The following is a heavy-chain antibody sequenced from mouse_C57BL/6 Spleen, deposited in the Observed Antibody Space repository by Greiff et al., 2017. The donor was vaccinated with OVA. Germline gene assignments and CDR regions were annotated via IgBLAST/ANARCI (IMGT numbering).Heavy chain of an antibody. J-gene: IGHJ3*01. CDR2: ISSGSSTI. D-gene: IGHD2-2*01. Sequence: EVKLVESGGGLVKPGGSLKLSCAASGFTFSDYGMHWVRQAPEKGLEWVAYISSGSSTIYYADTVKGRFTISRDNAKNTLFLQMTSLRSEDTAMYYCARRSAYGYDGGFAYWGQGTLVTVSA. CDR3: ARRSAYGYDGGFAY. V-gene: IGHV5-17*01. CDR1: GFTFSDYG.